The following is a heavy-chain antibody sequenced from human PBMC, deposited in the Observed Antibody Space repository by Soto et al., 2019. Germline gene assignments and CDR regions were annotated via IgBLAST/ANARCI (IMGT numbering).Heavy chain of an antibody. CDR2: SSATGAGT. V-gene: IGHV3-23*01. D-gene: IGHD1-7*01. CDR3: AKDRRAGGNYGFYSDF. Sequence: GESLKISCAASGFTFSSYGMTWVRQAPGKGLEWVSFSSATGAGTYYADSVKGRFTISRDNSKNTLYLQMTSLRADDTAVYYCAKDRRAGGNYGFYSDFWGQGALVTVSS. J-gene: IGHJ4*02. CDR1: GFTFSSYG.